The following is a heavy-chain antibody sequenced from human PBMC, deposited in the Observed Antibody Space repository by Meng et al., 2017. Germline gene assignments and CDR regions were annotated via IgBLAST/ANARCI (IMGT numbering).Heavy chain of an antibody. J-gene: IGHJ4*02. V-gene: IGHV3-66*02. CDR2: IYSGGST. CDR3: ARVRGGKTEEYYFDY. D-gene: IGHD4-23*01. Sequence: GESLKISCAASGFTFSSYSMNWVRQAPGKGLEWVSVIYSGGSTYYADSVKGRFTISRDNSKNTLYLQMNSLRAEDTAVYYCARVRGGKTEEYYFDYWGQGTLVTVSS. CDR1: GFTFSSYS.